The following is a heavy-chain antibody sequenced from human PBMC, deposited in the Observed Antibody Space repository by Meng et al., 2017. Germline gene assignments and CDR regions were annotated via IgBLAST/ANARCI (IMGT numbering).Heavy chain of an antibody. J-gene: IGHJ4*02. CDR3: ARAITVTTSYFDY. CDR1: GGTFSSYA. Sequence: SLLVSCKASGGTFSSYAISWVRQAPGQGLEWMGGIIPIFGTANYAQKFQGRVTITADESTSTAYMELSSLRSEDTAVYYCARAITVTTSYFDYWGQGTLVTVSS. CDR2: IIPIFGTA. D-gene: IGHD4-17*01. V-gene: IGHV1-69*13.